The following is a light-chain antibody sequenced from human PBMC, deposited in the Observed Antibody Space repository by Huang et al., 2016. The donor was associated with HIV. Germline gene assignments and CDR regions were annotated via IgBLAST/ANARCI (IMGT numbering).Light chain of an antibody. J-gene: IGKJ5*01. CDR2: KAS. Sequence: DIQMTQSPSTLSASVGDRVTITCRASQSVNSWLVWYQQKPGKAPKVLIYKASTLDSGVPSRFSGSGSGTEFTLTISSLQPDDFATYYCQQHNSYPITFGQGTRLETK. CDR3: QQHNSYPIT. CDR1: QSVNSW. V-gene: IGKV1-5*03.